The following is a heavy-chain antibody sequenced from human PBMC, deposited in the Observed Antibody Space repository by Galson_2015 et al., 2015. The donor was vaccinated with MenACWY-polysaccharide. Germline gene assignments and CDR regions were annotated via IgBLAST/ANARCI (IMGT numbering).Heavy chain of an antibody. CDR1: KFTFSDYY. D-gene: IGHD2-15*01. CDR3: ARSMRPNCTGGRCFDYFDY. Sequence: SPRLCCAACKFTFSDYYMTWIRQAPGKGVEWISYISQKRGTTIYYADSVRGRFPISRDNAHNSQFLQMNSLRPEDTAVYYCARSMRPNCTGGRCFDYFDYWGQGTLVTVSS. J-gene: IGHJ4*02. CDR2: ISQKRGTTI. V-gene: IGHV3-11*01.